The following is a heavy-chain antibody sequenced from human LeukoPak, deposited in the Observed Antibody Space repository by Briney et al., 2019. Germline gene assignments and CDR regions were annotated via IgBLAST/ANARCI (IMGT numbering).Heavy chain of an antibody. CDR2: IYHSGST. J-gene: IGHJ4*02. CDR3: ARDSVATIRPV. V-gene: IGHV4-30-2*01. CDR1: GGSISSGGYY. Sequence: SQTLSLTCTVSGGSISSGGYYWSWIRQPPGKGLEWIGYIYHSGSTYYNPSLKSRVTISVDRSKNQFSLKLSSVTAADTAVYYCARDSVATIRPVWGQGTLVTVSS. D-gene: IGHD5-12*01.